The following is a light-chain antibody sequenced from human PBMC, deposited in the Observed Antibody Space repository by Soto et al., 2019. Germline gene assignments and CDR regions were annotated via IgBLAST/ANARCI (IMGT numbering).Light chain of an antibody. CDR2: EVS. J-gene: IGLJ2*01. Sequence: QSALTQPASVSGSPGQSITISCTGSSTDVGGYNFVSWFQQHPGNAPKLIIYEVSNRPSGVSDRFSGSKSGNTASLSISGLQSEDEADYYCSSYAVTSTLSFGGGTKLTVL. V-gene: IGLV2-14*01. CDR1: STDVGGYNF. CDR3: SSYAVTSTLS.